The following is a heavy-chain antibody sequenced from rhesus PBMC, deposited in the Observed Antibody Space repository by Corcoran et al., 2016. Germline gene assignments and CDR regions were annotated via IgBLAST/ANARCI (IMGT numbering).Heavy chain of an antibody. CDR1: GYSISSGYY. Sequence: QVQLQESGPGLVKPSETLSLTCAVSGYSISSGYYWGWIRQPPGRGLKWIGDSSSGGSNYLNPSLKSRVTLSVDTSKNQFSLKLSSVTAADTAVYYCASVLAGTVRGYYFDYWGQGVLVTVSS. CDR3: ASVLAGTVRGYYFDY. J-gene: IGHJ4*01. D-gene: IGHD5-24*01. CDR2: SSSGGSN. V-gene: IGHV4S14*01.